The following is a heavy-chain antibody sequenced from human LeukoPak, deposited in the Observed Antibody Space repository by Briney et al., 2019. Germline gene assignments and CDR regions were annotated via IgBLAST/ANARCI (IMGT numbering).Heavy chain of an antibody. CDR3: AKGILGCSSTSCYGYMDV. D-gene: IGHD2-2*01. V-gene: IGHV3-23*01. J-gene: IGHJ6*03. Sequence: PGGSPRLSCAASGITFSNYVMSWVRQAPRKGLEWVSVISASGGSTYNADSVKGRFTISRDNSKNTLYLQMNSLRVEDTAVYYCAKGILGCSSTSCYGYMDVWGKGTTVTVSS. CDR2: ISASGGST. CDR1: GITFSNYV.